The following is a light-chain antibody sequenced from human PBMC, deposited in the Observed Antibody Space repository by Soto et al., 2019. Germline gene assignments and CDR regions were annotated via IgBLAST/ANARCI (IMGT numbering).Light chain of an antibody. CDR2: GAS. CDR3: QQYKNWPT. CDR1: QSVSSN. J-gene: IGKJ4*01. V-gene: IGKV3-15*01. Sequence: ETVLTQSPATLCLSPGERATLSCRASQSVSSNVVWYQQKPGQAPRLLIYGASTRATGVPARFSGSGSGTEFTLTISSLQSEDFAVYYCQQYKNWPTFGGGTKV.